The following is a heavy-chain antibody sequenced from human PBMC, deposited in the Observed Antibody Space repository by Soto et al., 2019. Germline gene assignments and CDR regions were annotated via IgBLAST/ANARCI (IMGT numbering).Heavy chain of an antibody. V-gene: IGHV1-8*01. D-gene: IGHD1-26*01. CDR1: GYTFTSYD. CDR3: PRGSIVRATGY. J-gene: IGHJ4*02. Sequence: HVQLVQSGAEVKKPGASVKVSCKASGYTFTSYDINWVRQATGQGLEWMGWMNPNSGNTGYAQKLQGRVTMTRNTSIRTAYLEISSLRSDDMAVYYRPRGSIVRATGYLCQCTLVTVSS. CDR2: MNPNSGNT.